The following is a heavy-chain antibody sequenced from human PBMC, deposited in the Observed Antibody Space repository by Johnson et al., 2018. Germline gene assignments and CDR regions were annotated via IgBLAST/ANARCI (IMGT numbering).Heavy chain of an antibody. Sequence: QVQLVQSGAEVQKSGSSVKVSCWTSGDTLSAYAISWVRQDPGQGLAWMGGTVPIGATYSAQKFQGRIKSTADESTSTAYLELVILRSEDTAVYYCARGNGSHGSCYSAGMDVWGQGTTVTVSS. CDR1: GDTLSAYA. V-gene: IGHV1-69*01. J-gene: IGHJ6*02. CDR2: TVPIGAT. D-gene: IGHD2-15*01. CDR3: ARGNGSHGSCYSAGMDV.